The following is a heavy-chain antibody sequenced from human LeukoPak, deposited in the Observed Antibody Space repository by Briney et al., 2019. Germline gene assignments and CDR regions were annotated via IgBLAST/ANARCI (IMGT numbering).Heavy chain of an antibody. V-gene: IGHV3-53*01. CDR3: ARGSDSSGSWIDY. J-gene: IGHJ4*02. CDR1: GFTVSSNY. CDR2: IYSGGST. D-gene: IGHD3-22*01. Sequence: GGSLRLSCAASGFTVSSNYMSWVRQAPGEGLEWVSVIYSGGSTYYADSVKGRFTISRDNSKNTLYLQMNSLRAEDTAVYYCARGSDSSGSWIDYWGQGTLVTVSS.